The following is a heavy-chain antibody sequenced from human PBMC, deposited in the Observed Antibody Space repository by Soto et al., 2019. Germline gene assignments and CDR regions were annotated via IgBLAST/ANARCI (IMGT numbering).Heavy chain of an antibody. J-gene: IGHJ3*02. Sequence: SETLSLTCTVSGGSISSYYWSWIRQPPGKGLEWIGYIYYSGSTNYNPSLKSRVTISVDTTKNQFSLKLSSVTAADTALYYCAPRKLGYEGFQDAFDIWGQGTMVTVSS. CDR2: IYYSGST. V-gene: IGHV4-59*01. CDR1: GGSISSYY. D-gene: IGHD6-13*01. CDR3: APRKLGYEGFQDAFDI.